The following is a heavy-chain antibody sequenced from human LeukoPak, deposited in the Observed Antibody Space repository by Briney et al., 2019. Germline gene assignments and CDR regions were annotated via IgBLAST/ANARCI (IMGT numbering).Heavy chain of an antibody. CDR3: ARDPRVGATASFDY. CDR1: GFTFSSYS. V-gene: IGHV3-21*01. CDR2: ISSISSYI. D-gene: IGHD1-26*01. Sequence: MSGGSLRLSCAASGFTFSSYSMNWVRQAPGKGLEWVSSISSISSYIYYADSVKGRFTISRDNAKNSLYLQMNSLRAEDTAVYYCARDPRVGATASFDYWGQGTLVTVSS. J-gene: IGHJ4*02.